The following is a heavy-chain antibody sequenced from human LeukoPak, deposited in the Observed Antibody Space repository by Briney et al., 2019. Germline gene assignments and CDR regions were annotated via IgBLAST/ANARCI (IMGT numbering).Heavy chain of an antibody. CDR1: GYSISSGYY. D-gene: IGHD2-15*01. Sequence: SGTLSLTCTVSGYSISSGYYWGWIRQPPGKGLEWIGSIYHSGSTHYNPSIKSRVTISVDTSKNQFSLNLSSVTAADTAVYYCARDREFCSGGSCYGDFDYWGQGTLVTVSS. CDR3: ARDREFCSGGSCYGDFDY. V-gene: IGHV4-38-2*02. CDR2: IYHSGST. J-gene: IGHJ4*02.